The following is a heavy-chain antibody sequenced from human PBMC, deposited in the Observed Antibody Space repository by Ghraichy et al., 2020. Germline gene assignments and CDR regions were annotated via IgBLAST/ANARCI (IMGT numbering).Heavy chain of an antibody. CDR3: ATDQGLGAFDV. CDR1: GFTVSLNY. CDR2: IYSGGGT. Sequence: GESLNISCAASGFTVSLNYMNWVRQAPGKGLEWVSVIYSGGGTAYADSVKGRFTISRDSYKNTLYLQLNRLRFEDTAVYYCATDQGLGAFDVWGQGTMVTVSS. V-gene: IGHV3-53*01. J-gene: IGHJ3*01. D-gene: IGHD5/OR15-5a*01.